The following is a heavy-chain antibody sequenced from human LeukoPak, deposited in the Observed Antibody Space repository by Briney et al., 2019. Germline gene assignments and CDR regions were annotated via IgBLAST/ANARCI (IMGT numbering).Heavy chain of an antibody. V-gene: IGHV4-38-2*02. J-gene: IGHJ4*02. CDR2: IYHSGRT. CDR3: ARTRYYYNSRSYGAPYYFDY. Sequence: SETLSLTCTVSGYSISSGYYWGWIRQPPGKGLEWIGTIYHSGRTYYNPSLKSRVTISVDTSKNQFSLKLSSVTAADTAVYYCARTRYYYNSRSYGAPYYFDYWGQGTLVTVSS. CDR1: GYSISSGYY. D-gene: IGHD3-10*01.